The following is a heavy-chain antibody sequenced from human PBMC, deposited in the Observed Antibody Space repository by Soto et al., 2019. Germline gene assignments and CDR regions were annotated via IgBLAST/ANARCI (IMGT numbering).Heavy chain of an antibody. J-gene: IGHJ4*02. CDR1: GFTFSSYG. CDR2: ISYDGSNK. Sequence: PGGSLRLSCAASGFTFSSYGMHWVRQAPGKGLEWVAVISYDGSNKYYADSVKGRFTISRDNSKNTLYLQMNSLRAEDTAVYYCAKGPGIAAAGPPFDYWGQGTLVTVPQ. CDR3: AKGPGIAAAGPPFDY. V-gene: IGHV3-30*18. D-gene: IGHD6-13*01.